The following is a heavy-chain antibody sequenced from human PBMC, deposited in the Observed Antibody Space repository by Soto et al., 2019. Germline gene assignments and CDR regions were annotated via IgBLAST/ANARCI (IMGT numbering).Heavy chain of an antibody. J-gene: IGHJ4*02. D-gene: IGHD6-19*01. CDR3: ARDRAVALRSLGY. Sequence: QVQLVESGGGVVQPGRSLRLSCAASGFTFSSYAMHWVRQAPGKGLEWVAVISYDGSNKYYADSVKGRFTISRDNSKNTLYLQMNSLRAEDTAVYYSARDRAVALRSLGYWGQGTLVTVSS. CDR2: ISYDGSNK. V-gene: IGHV3-30-3*01. CDR1: GFTFSSYA.